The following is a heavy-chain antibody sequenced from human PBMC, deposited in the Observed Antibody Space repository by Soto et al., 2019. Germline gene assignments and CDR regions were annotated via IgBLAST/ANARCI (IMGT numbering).Heavy chain of an antibody. J-gene: IGHJ6*02. CDR1: GFTFSSYG. CDR3: AKLQYAFWSGYWSGYGMDV. Sequence: LRLSCAASGFTFSSYGMHWVRQAPGKGLEWVAVISYDGSNKYYADSVKGRFTISRDNSKNTLYLQMNSLRAEDTAVYYCAKLQYAFWSGYWSGYGMDVWGQGTTLTVSS. V-gene: IGHV3-30*18. D-gene: IGHD3-3*01. CDR2: ISYDGSNK.